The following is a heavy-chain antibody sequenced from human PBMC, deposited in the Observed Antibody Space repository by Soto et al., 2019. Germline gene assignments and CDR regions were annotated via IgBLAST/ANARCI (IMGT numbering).Heavy chain of an antibody. Sequence: QEQLVESGGGVVQPGRSLRLSCAASGFPFWTYGMHWVRQAPGKGLEWVAVIWYNGTNKYYADSLKGRFTISRDNSRNTLYPQMNSLRVEDTAIYYCPRAGSATSGNPFEHGGQGTLVTFSS. CDR1: GFPFWTYG. CDR3: PRAGSATSGNPFEH. D-gene: IGHD6-13*01. J-gene: IGHJ4*02. CDR2: IWYNGTNK. V-gene: IGHV3-33*01.